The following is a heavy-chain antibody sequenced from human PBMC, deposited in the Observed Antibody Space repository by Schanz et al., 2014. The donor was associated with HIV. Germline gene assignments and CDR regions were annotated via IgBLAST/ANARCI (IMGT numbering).Heavy chain of an antibody. CDR2: ISAGVGTA. J-gene: IGHJ4*02. CDR3: ARVFGRTYGWPDY. Sequence: EVQLLDSGGGLVQPGGSLRLSCVASGFTFNNYAMSWVRQAPGKGLEWVSTISAGVGTASYADSVKGRFTISRDNSKKMLFLQMNRLRAEDTAVYYCARVFGRTYGWPDYWGQGTLVTVSS. D-gene: IGHD3-10*01. CDR1: GFTFNNYA. V-gene: IGHV3-23*01.